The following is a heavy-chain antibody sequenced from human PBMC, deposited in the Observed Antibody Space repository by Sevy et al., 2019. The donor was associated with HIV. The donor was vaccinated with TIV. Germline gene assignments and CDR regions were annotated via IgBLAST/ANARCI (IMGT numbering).Heavy chain of an antibody. D-gene: IGHD6-19*01. CDR1: GGSFSSSSYY. J-gene: IGHJ4*02. CDR2: IYTSGST. V-gene: IGHV4-61*02. Sequence: SETLSLTCTVSGGSFSSSSYYWNWIRQPAGRGLEWIGRIYTSGSTNYNPSLKSRVTMSVDTSKNQFSLKLSPVTAADTAVYYCAGRIAVAAFDYWGQGNLVTVSS. CDR3: AGRIAVAAFDY.